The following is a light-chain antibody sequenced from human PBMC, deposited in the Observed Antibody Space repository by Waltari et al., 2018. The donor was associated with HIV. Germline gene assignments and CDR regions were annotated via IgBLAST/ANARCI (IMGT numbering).Light chain of an antibody. V-gene: IGLV2-8*01. CDR3: SSYAGNNNEA. J-gene: IGLJ2*01. CDR1: SSDVGVYNY. Sequence: QSALIQPPSASGSPGQSVTISCTGTSSDVGVYNYVSWYQQHPGKAPKLMIYEVTKRPSGVPDRSAGSKSGTTASLTVSGLQAEDEADYYCSSYAGNNNEAFGGGTKLTVV. CDR2: EVT.